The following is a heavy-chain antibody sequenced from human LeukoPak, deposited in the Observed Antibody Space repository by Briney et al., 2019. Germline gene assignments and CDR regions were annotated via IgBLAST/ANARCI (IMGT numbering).Heavy chain of an antibody. Sequence: AASVKVSCKASGYTFTSYAMHWVRQAPGQRLEWMGWINAGNGNTKYSQKFQGRVTITRDTSASTAYMELSSLRSEDMAVYYCARGLSSWFNWFDPWGQGTLVTVSS. V-gene: IGHV1-3*01. CDR3: ARGLSSWFNWFDP. CDR1: GYTFTSYA. CDR2: INAGNGNT. J-gene: IGHJ5*02. D-gene: IGHD6-13*01.